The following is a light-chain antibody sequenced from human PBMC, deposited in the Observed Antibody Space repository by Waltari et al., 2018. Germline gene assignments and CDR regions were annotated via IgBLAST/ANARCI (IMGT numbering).Light chain of an antibody. CDR2: AAS. V-gene: IGKV3-20*01. CDR3: QHYVNLPVT. CDR1: QSVSRA. Sequence: EIVWTQSPGPLSWSPGERATLSCRASQSVSRALAWYQQKPGQAPRLLIYAASTRATGVPDRFSGSGSGTDFSLTISRLDPEDFAVYYCQHYVNLPVTFGQGTKVEI. J-gene: IGKJ1*01.